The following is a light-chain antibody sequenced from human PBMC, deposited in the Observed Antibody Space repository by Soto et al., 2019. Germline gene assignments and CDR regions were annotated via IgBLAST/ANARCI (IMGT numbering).Light chain of an antibody. CDR1: QTIKTY. V-gene: IGKV1-39*01. CDR2: AAS. Sequence: DIQMTQSPSPLSASVGDSVTITCRASQTIKTYLNWYRHKPGEAPKLLIYAASRLQTGVPSRFSGLCSWTFFPLSLRSLQPEDLSTYYRQQTYSTPGTFRQGTKVEV. J-gene: IGKJ1*01. CDR3: QQTYSTPGT.